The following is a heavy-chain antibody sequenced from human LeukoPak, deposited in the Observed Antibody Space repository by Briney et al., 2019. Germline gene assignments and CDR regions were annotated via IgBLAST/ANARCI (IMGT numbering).Heavy chain of an antibody. D-gene: IGHD2-2*01. V-gene: IGHV4-39*01. J-gene: IGHJ4*02. CDR3: ARQKAEVVPADFDY. CDR2: IYYSGST. Sequence: VKPSETLSLTCTVSGGSISSSDYYWGWIRQPPGKGLEWIGTIYYSGSTYYNPSLKSRVTISVDTSKNQFSLKLSSVTAADTAVYYCARQKAEVVPADFDYWGQGTLVTVSS. CDR1: GGSISSSDYY.